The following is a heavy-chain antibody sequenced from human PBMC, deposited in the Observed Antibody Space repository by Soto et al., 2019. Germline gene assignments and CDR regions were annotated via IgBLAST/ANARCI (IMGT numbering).Heavy chain of an antibody. CDR2: ISAYNGNT. J-gene: IGHJ4*02. V-gene: IGHV1-18*01. CDR1: GYTFTSYG. CDR3: ARWVYGDYEGYCDY. Sequence: VASVKVSWKASGYTFTSYGMRWVRQAPGQGLEWMGWISAYNGNTNYAQKLQGRVTMTTDTSTSTAYMELRSLRSDDTAVYYCARWVYGDYEGYCDYWGQGTLVTVSS. D-gene: IGHD4-17*01.